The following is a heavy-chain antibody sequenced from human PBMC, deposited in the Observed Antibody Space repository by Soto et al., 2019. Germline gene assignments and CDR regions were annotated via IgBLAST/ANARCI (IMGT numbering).Heavy chain of an antibody. CDR3: ARGNTRTTDN. V-gene: IGHV1-2*02. D-gene: IGHD1-7*01. Sequence: GASVKVSCKASGYTFTGYYMHWVRQAPGQGLEWMGWINPDSGDTNYAQKFQGRVTMTRDTSTSTAYMELSSLRSEDSAVYYCARGNTRTTDNWGQGTLVTVSS. CDR1: GYTFTGYY. J-gene: IGHJ4*02. CDR2: INPDSGDT.